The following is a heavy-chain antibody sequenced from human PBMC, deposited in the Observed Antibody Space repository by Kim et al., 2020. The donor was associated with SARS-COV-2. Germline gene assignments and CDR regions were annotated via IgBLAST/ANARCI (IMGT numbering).Heavy chain of an antibody. CDR3: VKDSYLPSKYLWFGGRPLGGYYVDY. D-gene: IGHD3-10*01. CDR2: ISSNGGST. Sequence: GGSLRLSCSASGFTFSSYAMHWVRQAPGKGLEYVSAISSNGGSTYYADSVKGRFTISRDNSKNTLYLQMSSLRAEDTAVYYCVKDSYLPSKYLWFGGRPLGGYYVDYWGQGTLGTVSS. V-gene: IGHV3-64D*06. CDR1: GFTFSSYA. J-gene: IGHJ4*02.